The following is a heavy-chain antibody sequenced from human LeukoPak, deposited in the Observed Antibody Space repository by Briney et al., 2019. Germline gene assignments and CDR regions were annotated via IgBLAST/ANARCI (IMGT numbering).Heavy chain of an antibody. J-gene: IGHJ6*02. D-gene: IGHD1/OR15-1a*01. CDR3: AKNKGSHQYNYYGMEV. V-gene: IGHV3-30*18. CDR1: GFTFSTYG. CDR2: LSYDGYND. Sequence: GGSLRLSCAASGFTFSTYGMNWVRQAPGKGLEWVAALSYDGYNDHYADSVRGRFTISRDNSKNTLFLQMNNLRVEDTAMYYCAKNKGSHQYNYYGMEVWGQGTTVSVSS.